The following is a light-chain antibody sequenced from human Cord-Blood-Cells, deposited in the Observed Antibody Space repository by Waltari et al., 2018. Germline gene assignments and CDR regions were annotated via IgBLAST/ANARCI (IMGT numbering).Light chain of an antibody. CDR2: LGS. V-gene: IGKV2-28*01. Sequence: DIVMTQSPLSLPVTPGEPASISCRSSQSLLHSNGYNYLDWYLQKPGQSPQLLIYLGSNRASGVPDRFSGRGSGTDFTLKISRVEAEDVGVYYCMQALQSPYSFGQRTKLEIK. J-gene: IGKJ2*03. CDR1: QSLLHSNGYNY. CDR3: MQALQSPYS.